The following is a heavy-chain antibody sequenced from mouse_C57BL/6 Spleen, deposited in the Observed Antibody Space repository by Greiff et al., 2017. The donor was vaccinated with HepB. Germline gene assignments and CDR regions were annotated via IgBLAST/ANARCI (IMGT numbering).Heavy chain of an antibody. CDR1: GYTFTSYW. Sequence: QVQLQQPGAELVRPGSSVKLSCKASGYTFTSYWMHWVKQRPIQGLEWIGNIDPSDSETHYNQKFKDKATLTVDKSSSTAYMQLSSLTSEDSAVYYCARGSGYFYYLDYWGKGTTLTVSS. J-gene: IGHJ2*01. CDR2: IDPSDSET. D-gene: IGHD3-2*02. V-gene: IGHV1-52*01. CDR3: ARGSGYFYYLDY.